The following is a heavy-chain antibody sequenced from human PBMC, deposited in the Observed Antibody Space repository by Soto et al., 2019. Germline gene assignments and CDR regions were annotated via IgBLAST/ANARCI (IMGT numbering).Heavy chain of an antibody. CDR2: ISYDGSNK. CDR1: GFTFSSYG. J-gene: IGHJ4*02. D-gene: IGHD2-15*01. V-gene: IGHV3-30*18. CDR3: AKGATYCSGGSCYLGY. Sequence: QVQLVESGGGVVQPGRSLRLSCAASGFTFSSYGMHWVRQAPGKGLEWVAVISYDGSNKYYADSVKGRFTISRDNSKNTLYLQMNSLRAEDTAVYYCAKGATYCSGGSCYLGYWGQGTLVTVSS.